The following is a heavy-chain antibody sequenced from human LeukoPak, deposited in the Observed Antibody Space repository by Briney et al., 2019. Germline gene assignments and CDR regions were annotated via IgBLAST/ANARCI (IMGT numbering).Heavy chain of an antibody. V-gene: IGHV3-30-3*01. J-gene: IGHJ4*02. CDR1: GFTFSSYA. CDR2: ISYDGSNK. D-gene: IGHD6-19*01. Sequence: GGSLRLSCAASGFTFSSYAMHWVRQAPGKGLEWVAVISYDGSNKYYADSVKGRLTISRDNSKNTLYLQMNSLRAEDTAVYYCARSTVKIAVPGALDFWGQGTLVTVSS. CDR3: ARSTVKIAVPGALDF.